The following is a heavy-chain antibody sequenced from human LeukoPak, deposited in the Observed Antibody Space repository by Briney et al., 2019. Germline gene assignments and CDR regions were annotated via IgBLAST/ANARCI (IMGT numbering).Heavy chain of an antibody. CDR3: ARRKLGYLYSVVTSRNYFDY. Sequence: GESLKISCKGSGYSFTSYWIGWVRQMPGKGLEWMGIIYPGDSDTRYSPSFQGQVTISADKSISTAYLQWSSLKASDTAMYYCARRKLGYLYSVVTSRNYFDYWGQGTLVTVSS. CDR2: IYPGDSDT. CDR1: GYSFTSYW. J-gene: IGHJ4*02. V-gene: IGHV5-51*01. D-gene: IGHD2-21*02.